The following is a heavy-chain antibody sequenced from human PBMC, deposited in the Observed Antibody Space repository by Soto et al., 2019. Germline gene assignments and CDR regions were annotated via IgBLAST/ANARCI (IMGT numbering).Heavy chain of an antibody. CDR3: ARDGTLYDSSAYYYLY. V-gene: IGHV1-69*13. J-gene: IGHJ4*02. CDR1: GGTFRRYS. CDR2: ITPMFGTP. D-gene: IGHD3-22*01. Sequence: ASVTVSCKASGGTFRRYSISWVRQAPGQGLEWMGGITPMFGTPNYAQKFQGRVTITADESTSTAYMELSSLRSEDTAMYYCARDGTLYDSSAYYYLYWGQGTLVTVSS.